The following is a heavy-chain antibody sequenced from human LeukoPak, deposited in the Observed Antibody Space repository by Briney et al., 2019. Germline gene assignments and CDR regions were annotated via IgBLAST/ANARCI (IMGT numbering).Heavy chain of an antibody. Sequence: GGSLRLSCAAPGFTFSSYAMSWVRQAPGKGLEWVSAISGSGGSTYYADSVKGRFTISRDNSKNTLYLQMNSLRAEDTAVYYCAKGLAVAGRVGYFDYWGQGTLVTVSS. V-gene: IGHV3-23*01. CDR3: AKGLAVAGRVGYFDY. CDR1: GFTFSSYA. D-gene: IGHD6-19*01. CDR2: ISGSGGST. J-gene: IGHJ4*02.